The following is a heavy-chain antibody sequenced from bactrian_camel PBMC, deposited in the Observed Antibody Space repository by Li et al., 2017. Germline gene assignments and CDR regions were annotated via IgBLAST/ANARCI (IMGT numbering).Heavy chain of an antibody. CDR3: AADPRLGAAGVKKRSVTMCQRSNLKRY. Sequence: HVQLVESGGGLVQPGGSLRLSCTASGFTFGYSEMGWCRQTLDFGCELVATISNSGYTIYGDSVKGRFTISQDYAKATVNLQMNNLEAEDTAVYFCAADPRLGAAGVKKRSVTMCQRSNLKRYWGQGTQVTVS. CDR2: ISNSGYT. V-gene: IGHV3S53*01. D-gene: IGHD4*01. J-gene: IGHJ4*01. CDR1: GFTFGYSE.